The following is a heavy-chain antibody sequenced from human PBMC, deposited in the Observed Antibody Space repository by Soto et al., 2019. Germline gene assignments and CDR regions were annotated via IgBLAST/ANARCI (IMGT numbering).Heavy chain of an antibody. CDR2: IYSGGSA. Sequence: EVQLVESGGGLIQPGGSLRLSCAVSGFSVSSTYMSWVRQAPGKGLEWVSVIYSGGSAYYADSVKGRFSISRENSKNTLSLQMNSLRAEDTAVYYCARVMMVRGVVFEYWGRGTLVTVSS. J-gene: IGHJ4*02. V-gene: IGHV3-53*01. CDR1: GFSVSSTY. D-gene: IGHD3-10*01. CDR3: ARVMMVRGVVFEY.